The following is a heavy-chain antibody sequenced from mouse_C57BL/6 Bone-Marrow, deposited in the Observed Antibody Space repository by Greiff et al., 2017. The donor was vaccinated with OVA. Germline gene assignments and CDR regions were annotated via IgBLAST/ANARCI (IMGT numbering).Heavy chain of an antibody. Sequence: EVQLQQSGPELVKPGASVKISCKASGYTFTDYYMNWVKQSHGKSLEWIGDINPNNGGTSYNQKFKGKATLTVDKSSSTAYMELRSLTSEDSAVYYCAREGVRRYFDVWGTGTTVTVSS. CDR2: INPNNGGT. D-gene: IGHD2-2*01. V-gene: IGHV1-26*01. CDR3: AREGVRRYFDV. CDR1: GYTFTDYY. J-gene: IGHJ1*03.